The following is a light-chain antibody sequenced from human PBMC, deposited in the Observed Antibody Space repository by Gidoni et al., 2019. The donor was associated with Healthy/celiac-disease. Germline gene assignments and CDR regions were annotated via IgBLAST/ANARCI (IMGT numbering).Light chain of an antibody. CDR2: KAS. J-gene: IGKJ1*01. Sequence: EIQMTKSPSTLSASVGDRVTLTCRASQSISTWLAWYQQKPGKAPKLLIYKASHLESGVPSRFSGIGSWTEFTLTISSLQPDDFATYYCQPYNSYPWTFGQGTKVEIK. CDR1: QSISTW. V-gene: IGKV1-5*03. CDR3: QPYNSYPWT.